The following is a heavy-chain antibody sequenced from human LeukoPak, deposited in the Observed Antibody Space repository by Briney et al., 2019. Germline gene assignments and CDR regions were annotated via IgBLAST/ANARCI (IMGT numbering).Heavy chain of an antibody. J-gene: IGHJ2*01. CDR2: MHYTGAT. Sequence: SETLSLTCAGYGGSLSGYYWSWFRQPPGKGLEWIGEMHYTGATNYSPSLKSRVPISAGTSKNQFSLKVNSVTAADTAVYYCARGVALYYYFDLWGRGTLVTVSS. CDR1: GGSLSGYY. V-gene: IGHV4-34*01. CDR3: ARGVALYYYFDL. D-gene: IGHD2-15*01.